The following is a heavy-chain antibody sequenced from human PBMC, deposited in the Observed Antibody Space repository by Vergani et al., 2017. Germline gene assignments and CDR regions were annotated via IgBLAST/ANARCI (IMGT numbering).Heavy chain of an antibody. D-gene: IGHD3-10*01. V-gene: IGHV5-10-1*01. Sequence: VQLVQSGAEVKKPGESLRISCKGSGYSFTSYWISWVRQMPGKGLEWMGRIDPSDSYTNYSPSFQGHVTISADKSISTAYLQWSSLKASDTAMYYCASAYYGSGSYYNGGDYWGQGTLVTVSS. J-gene: IGHJ4*02. CDR3: ASAYYGSGSYYNGGDY. CDR1: GYSFTSYW. CDR2: IDPSDSYT.